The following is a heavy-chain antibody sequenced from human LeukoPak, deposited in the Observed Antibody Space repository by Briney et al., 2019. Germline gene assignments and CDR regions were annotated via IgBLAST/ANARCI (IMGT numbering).Heavy chain of an antibody. V-gene: IGHV3-21*06. D-gene: IGHD6-13*01. CDR2: ISSSSSNI. CDR1: GFTFRSYS. J-gene: IGHJ4*02. CDR3: ARRVDASSWDY. Sequence: GGSLRLSCEASGFTFRSYSMNWVRQAPGKGLEWVSSISSSSSNIFYADSVKGRFTISRDNAKNSLYLQMNSLRAEDTAVYSCARRVDASSWDYWGQGTLVTVSS.